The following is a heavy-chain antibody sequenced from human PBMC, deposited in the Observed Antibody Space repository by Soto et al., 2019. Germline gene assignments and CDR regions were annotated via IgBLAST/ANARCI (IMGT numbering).Heavy chain of an antibody. D-gene: IGHD2-15*01. CDR3: AKDAEDIVVVVAARARTSEYDY. V-gene: IGHV3-23*01. CDR2: ISGSGGST. Sequence: GGSLRLSCAASGFTFSSYAMSWVRQAPGKGLEWVSAISGSGGSTYYADSVKGRFTISKDNSKNTLYLQMNSLRAEDTAVYYCAKDAEDIVVVVAARARTSEYDYWGQGTLVTVSS. CDR1: GFTFSSYA. J-gene: IGHJ4*02.